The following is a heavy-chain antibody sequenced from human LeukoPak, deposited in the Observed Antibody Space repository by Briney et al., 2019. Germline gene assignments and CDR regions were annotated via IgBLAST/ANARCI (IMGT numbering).Heavy chain of an antibody. Sequence: PGGSLRLSCAASGLTFSDYWMHWVRQAPGKGLVWVSRINTDGSFTRYADSGQGRFTTSGDTAKNRLFLQMNRLRAEDTAVYYCVREAKVGCALQYWGEGILVTVST. J-gene: IGHJ1*01. CDR2: INTDGSFT. CDR3: VREAKVGCALQY. CDR1: GLTFSDYW. V-gene: IGHV3-74*01. D-gene: IGHD1-26*01.